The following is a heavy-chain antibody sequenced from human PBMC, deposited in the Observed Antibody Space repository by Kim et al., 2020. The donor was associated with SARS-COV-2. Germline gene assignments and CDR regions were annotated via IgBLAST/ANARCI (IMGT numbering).Heavy chain of an antibody. V-gene: IGHV1-69*13. D-gene: IGHD3-22*01. Sequence: SVKVSCKASGGTFSSHAISWVRQAPRQGLEWMGGIIPIFGTANYPQKFQGRVTITADESTSTAYMELSSLRSEDTAVYYCARDTGPSSDYFDGSSYYYYFDPWGQGTLVTVSS. CDR1: GGTFSSHA. J-gene: IGHJ5*02. CDR3: ARDTGPSSDYFDGSSYYYYFDP. CDR2: IIPIFGTA.